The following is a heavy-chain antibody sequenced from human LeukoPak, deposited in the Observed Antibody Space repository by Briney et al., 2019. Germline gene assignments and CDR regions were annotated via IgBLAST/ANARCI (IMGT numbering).Heavy chain of an antibody. CDR3: ARDQLAYSGYDTLFDY. D-gene: IGHD5-12*01. V-gene: IGHV3-30*03. CDR1: GFSFSTHG. Sequence: PGGSLRLSCAASGFSFSTHGMHWVRQAPGKGLEWVAVISNDGRNKYHADSVKGRFTISRDNSKNTLYLQLNSLRPEDTAVYYCARDQLAYSGYDTLFDYWGQGTLVTVSS. J-gene: IGHJ4*02. CDR2: ISNDGRNK.